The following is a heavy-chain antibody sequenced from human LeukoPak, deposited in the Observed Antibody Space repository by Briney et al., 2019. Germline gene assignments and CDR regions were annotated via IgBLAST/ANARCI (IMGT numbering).Heavy chain of an antibody. CDR2: IIPIFGTA. Sequence: ASVKVSCKASGGTFSSYAISWVRQAPGQGLEWMGGIIPIFGTANYAQKFQGGVTITTDESTSTAYMELSSLRSEDTAVYYCARDLYYYDSSGYYDYWGQGTLVTVSS. J-gene: IGHJ4*02. CDR1: GGTFSSYA. CDR3: ARDLYYYDSSGYYDY. V-gene: IGHV1-69*05. D-gene: IGHD3-22*01.